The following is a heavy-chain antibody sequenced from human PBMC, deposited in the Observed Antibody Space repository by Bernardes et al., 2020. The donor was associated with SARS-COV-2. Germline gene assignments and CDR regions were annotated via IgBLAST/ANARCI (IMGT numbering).Heavy chain of an antibody. V-gene: IGHV1-18*01. Sequence: ASLKVSCKASGYTFTSYGISWVRQDPGQGLEWMGWISADNVNTNYAQKFQGRVTMTTDTSTSTAYRELRSLRSDDTAVYYCAKVVAYSYGGGWFDPWGQGTLVTVSS. J-gene: IGHJ5*02. D-gene: IGHD5-18*01. CDR1: GYTFTSYG. CDR3: AKVVAYSYGGGWFDP. CDR2: ISADNVNT.